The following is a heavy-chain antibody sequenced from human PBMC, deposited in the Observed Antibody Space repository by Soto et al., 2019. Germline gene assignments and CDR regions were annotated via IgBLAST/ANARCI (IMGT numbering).Heavy chain of an antibody. CDR2: ISYDGSNK. CDR1: GFTFSSYG. J-gene: IGHJ4*02. Sequence: QVQLVESGGGVVQPGRSLRLSCAASGFTFSSYGMHWVRQAPGKGLEWVAVISYDGSNKYYADSVKGRFTISRDNSKNTLYLQMNSLRAEDTAVYYCAKDPRLDILTGPSDYWGQGTLVTVSS. D-gene: IGHD3-9*01. CDR3: AKDPRLDILTGPSDY. V-gene: IGHV3-30*18.